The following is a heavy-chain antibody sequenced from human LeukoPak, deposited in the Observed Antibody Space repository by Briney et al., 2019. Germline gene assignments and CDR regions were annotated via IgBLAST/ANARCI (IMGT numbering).Heavy chain of an antibody. V-gene: IGHV3-7*01. CDR3: ARILHSQGGYYMDV. D-gene: IGHD3-3*01. CDR1: EFTFSTYW. J-gene: IGHJ6*03. Sequence: PGGSLRLSCAASEFTFSTYWMTWVRQAPGKGLEWVADIKQDGSEKYYVDSVKGRFTISRQNAKNSLFLQMNSLRAADTAVYYCARILHSQGGYYMDVWGKGTTVTISS. CDR2: IKQDGSEK.